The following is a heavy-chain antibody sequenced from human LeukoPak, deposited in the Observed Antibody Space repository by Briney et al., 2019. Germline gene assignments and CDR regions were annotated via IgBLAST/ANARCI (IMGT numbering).Heavy chain of an antibody. CDR2: ISAYNGNT. Sequence: ASVKVSCKASGYIFTSYGISWVRQAPGQGLEGMGWISAYNGNTNYAQKLQGRVTMTTDTSTSTAYMELRSLRSDDTAVYYCARDLSPRTYYYDSSGYPLFYWGQGTLVTVSS. V-gene: IGHV1-18*01. D-gene: IGHD3-22*01. CDR3: ARDLSPRTYYYDSSGYPLFY. J-gene: IGHJ4*02. CDR1: GYIFTSYG.